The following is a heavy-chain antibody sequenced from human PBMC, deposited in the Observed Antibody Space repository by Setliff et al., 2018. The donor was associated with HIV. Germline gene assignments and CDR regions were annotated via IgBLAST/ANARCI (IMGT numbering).Heavy chain of an antibody. Sequence: GGSLRLSCAASGFTFSKFSMSWVRQAPGKGLECLAFIRADGINKYHADSVKGRFTISRDNSKNTLYLEMNNLRTEDTAVYYCAKDISGYSYWGQGTPVTVSS. J-gene: IGHJ4*02. CDR3: AKDISGYSY. CDR2: IRADGINK. CDR1: GFTFSKFS. V-gene: IGHV3-30*02. D-gene: IGHD3-22*01.